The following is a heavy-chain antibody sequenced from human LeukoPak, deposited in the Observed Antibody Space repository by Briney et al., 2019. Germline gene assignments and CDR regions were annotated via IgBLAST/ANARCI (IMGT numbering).Heavy chain of an antibody. J-gene: IGHJ4*02. Sequence: GGSLRLSCAASGFTFSDYYMSWICQAPGKGLEWVSYISSSGSTIYYADSVKGRFTISRDNAKNSLYLQMNSLRAEDTAVYYCARGSITILNYYFDYWGQGTLVTVSS. CDR2: ISSSGSTI. CDR1: GFTFSDYY. CDR3: ARGSITILNYYFDY. D-gene: IGHD3-9*01. V-gene: IGHV3-11*01.